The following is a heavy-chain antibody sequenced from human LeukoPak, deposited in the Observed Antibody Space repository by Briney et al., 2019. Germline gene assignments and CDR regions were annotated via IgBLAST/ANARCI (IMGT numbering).Heavy chain of an antibody. J-gene: IGHJ4*02. Sequence: GGSLRLSCAASGFTFSSNWMSWVRQAPGKGLEWVAKIKQDGSQTKYVDSVKGRFTISRDNANNSLHLQMNSLRADDTAVYYSAKYNDYDFDYWGQGTLVTVSP. CDR3: AKYNDYDFDY. V-gene: IGHV3-7*01. CDR1: GFTFSSNW. CDR2: IKQDGSQT. D-gene: IGHD4-17*01.